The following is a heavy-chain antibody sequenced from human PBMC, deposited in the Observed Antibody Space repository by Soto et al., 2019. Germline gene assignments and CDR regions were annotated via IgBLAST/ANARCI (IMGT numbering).Heavy chain of an antibody. CDR3: ARSTVTEDY. J-gene: IGHJ4*02. CDR2: IYHSGNT. V-gene: IGHV4-4*02. Sequence: QVHLQESGPGLVKPSGTLSLTCAVSGGSISSDNWWSWVRQPPGKGLEWIGEIYHSGNTNYNPSLKSRVIISVDKSKNQFSLNLSFVTAADTAVYYCARSTVTEDYWGQGTLVTVSS. CDR1: GGSISSDNW. D-gene: IGHD4-17*01.